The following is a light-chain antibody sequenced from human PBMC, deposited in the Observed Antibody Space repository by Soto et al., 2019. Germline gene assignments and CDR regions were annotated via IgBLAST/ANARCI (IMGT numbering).Light chain of an antibody. CDR2: GGS. V-gene: IGKV3-20*01. CDR1: ESVSSSY. Sequence: EIVLTQSPGTLSLSPGERATLSCRASESVSSSYLAWYQQKPGQAPRLLIFGGSSRATGPPDRFSGSGSGTDFTLTISRLEPEDFAVYYCQHYGSSPPWTFGQGTEVEIK. CDR3: QHYGSSPPWT. J-gene: IGKJ1*01.